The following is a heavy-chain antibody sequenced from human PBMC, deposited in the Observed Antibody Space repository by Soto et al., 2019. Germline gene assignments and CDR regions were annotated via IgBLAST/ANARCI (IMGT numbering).Heavy chain of an antibody. Sequence: ASVKVSCKASGYTFISYGINWVRQAPGQGPEWLGWISVNNGNTNYAQKFQGRVTLTTDTSTSTAYMELRSLRSDDTAVYYCARATPLEWLYFYDYWGQGTLVTVSS. CDR1: GYTFISYG. J-gene: IGHJ4*02. CDR2: ISVNNGNT. CDR3: ARATPLEWLYFYDY. D-gene: IGHD3-3*01. V-gene: IGHV1-18*01.